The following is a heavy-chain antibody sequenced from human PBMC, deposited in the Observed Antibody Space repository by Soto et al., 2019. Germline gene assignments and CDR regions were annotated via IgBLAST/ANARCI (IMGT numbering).Heavy chain of an antibody. V-gene: IGHV3-66*01. Sequence: EVQLVESGGGLVQPGGSLRLSCAASGFTVSSNYMSWVRQAPGKGLEWVSVIYSGGSTYYADSVKGRFTISRDNSKNTLYLQMNSLRAEDTAVYYCARDGPEPYSSSWRVTDAFDIWGQGTMVTVSS. CDR1: GFTVSSNY. J-gene: IGHJ3*02. D-gene: IGHD6-13*01. CDR2: IYSGGST. CDR3: ARDGPEPYSSSWRVTDAFDI.